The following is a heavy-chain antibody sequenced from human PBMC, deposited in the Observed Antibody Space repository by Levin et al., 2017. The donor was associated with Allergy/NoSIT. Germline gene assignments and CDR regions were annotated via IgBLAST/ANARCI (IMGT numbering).Heavy chain of an antibody. CDR2: IKQDGSEK. J-gene: IGHJ4*02. D-gene: IGHD4-17*01. CDR1: GFTFSGHW. V-gene: IGHV3-7*01. Sequence: PGGSPRLSCAASGFTFSGHWMSWVRQAPGKGLEWVANIKQDGSEKFYVDSVRGRFTISRDNAKNSLYLQMNSLRAGDTAVYYCARTLRQNKDYGEDGWAFDYWGQGTLVTVSS. CDR3: ARTLRQNKDYGEDGWAFDY.